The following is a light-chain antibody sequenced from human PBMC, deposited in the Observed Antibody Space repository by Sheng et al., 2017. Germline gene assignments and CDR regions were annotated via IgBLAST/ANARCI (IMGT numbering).Light chain of an antibody. CDR3: QQRSNWPLT. J-gene: IGKJ4*01. V-gene: IGKV3-11*01. CDR1: QSVRSY. CDR2: DAS. Sequence: EIVLTQSPATLSLSPGERATLSCRASQSVRSYLGWYQQKPGQAPRLLIYDASNRAAGIPARFSGSGSGTDFTLTISSLEPEDFAVYFCQQRSNWPLTFGGGTEVEIK.